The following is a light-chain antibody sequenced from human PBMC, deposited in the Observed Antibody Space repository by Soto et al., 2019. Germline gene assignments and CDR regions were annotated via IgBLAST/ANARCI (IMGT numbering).Light chain of an antibody. J-gene: IGKJ3*01. CDR2: DAS. V-gene: IGKV3D-20*02. Sequence: EIVLTQSPGTLSLSPGERATLSCRASQSVTSSHLAWYQQKPGQAPRLLIYDASNRATGIPARFSGSGSGTDFTLTISSLEPEDFAVYYCQHRNNRPFSFGPGTKVDIK. CDR1: QSVTSSH. CDR3: QHRNNRPFS.